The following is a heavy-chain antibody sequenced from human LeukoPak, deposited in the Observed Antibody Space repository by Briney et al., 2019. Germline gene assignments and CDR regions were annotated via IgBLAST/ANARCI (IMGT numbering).Heavy chain of an antibody. CDR1: GGSISSGDYY. CDR3: ARDLASRYYGSGSYYDWFDP. D-gene: IGHD3-10*01. J-gene: IGHJ5*02. CDR2: IYYSGST. V-gene: IGHV4-30-4*01. Sequence: SETLSLTCTVSGGSISSGDYYWSWIRQPPGKGLEWIGYIYYSGSTYYNPSLKSRVSISVDTSKNQFSLKLSSVTAADTAVYYCARDLASRYYGSGSYYDWFDPWGQGTLVTVSS.